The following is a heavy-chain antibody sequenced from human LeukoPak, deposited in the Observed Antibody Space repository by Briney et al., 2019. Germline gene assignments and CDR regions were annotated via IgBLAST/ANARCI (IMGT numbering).Heavy chain of an antibody. J-gene: IGHJ1*01. Sequence: GGSLRLSCAASGFTFSSYGMHWVRQAPGKGLEWVANIKQDGSEKYYVDSVKGRFTISRDNAKNSLYLQMNSLRAEDTAVYYCAREVYCSSTSCYTGYFQHWGQGTLVTVSS. CDR2: IKQDGSEK. D-gene: IGHD2-2*02. V-gene: IGHV3-7*01. CDR3: AREVYCSSTSCYTGYFQH. CDR1: GFTFSSYG.